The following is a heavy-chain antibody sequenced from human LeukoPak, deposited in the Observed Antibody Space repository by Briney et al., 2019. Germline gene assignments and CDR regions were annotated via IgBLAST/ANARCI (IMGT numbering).Heavy chain of an antibody. D-gene: IGHD1-26*01. CDR1: GFTFSSYG. V-gene: IGHV3-30*18. CDR2: ISYDGSNK. J-gene: IGHJ4*02. CDR3: AKDGQVGATTYLDY. Sequence: GGSLRLSCAASGFTFSSYGIHWVRQAPGKGLEWVAVISYDGSNKYYADSVKGRFTISRDNSKNTLYLQMNSLRTEDTAVYYRAKDGQVGATTYLDYWGQGTLVTVSS.